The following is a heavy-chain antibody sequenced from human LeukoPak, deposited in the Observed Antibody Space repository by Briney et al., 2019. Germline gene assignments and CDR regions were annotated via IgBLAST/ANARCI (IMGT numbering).Heavy chain of an antibody. CDR3: ARELWFGELFDAFDI. CDR2: IIPILGIA. CDR1: GGTFSSYA. J-gene: IGHJ3*02. Sequence: SVKVSCKASGGTFSSYAISWVRQAPGQGLEWMGRIIPILGIANYALKFQGRVTITADKSTSTAYMELSSLRSEDTAVYYCARELWFGELFDAFDIWGQGTMVTVSS. V-gene: IGHV1-69*04. D-gene: IGHD3-10*01.